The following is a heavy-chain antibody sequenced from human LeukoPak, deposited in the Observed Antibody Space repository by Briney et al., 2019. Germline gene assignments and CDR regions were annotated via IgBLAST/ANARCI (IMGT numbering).Heavy chain of an antibody. CDR3: ARDSCGDCYSCDH. CDR1: GFPFSSYG. J-gene: IGHJ4*02. V-gene: IGHV3-30*04. CDR2: ISYDGSKI. D-gene: IGHD2-21*02. Sequence: GRSLRLSCAASGFPFSSYGLHWVRQAPGKGMEWVAVISYDGSKIYFADSVKGRFTISRDNARNTVFLQMNSLRPEDTAVYFCARDSCGDCYSCDHWGQGTLVTVSP.